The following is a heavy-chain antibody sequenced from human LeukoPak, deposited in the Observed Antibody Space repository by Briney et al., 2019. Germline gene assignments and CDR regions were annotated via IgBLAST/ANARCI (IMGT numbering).Heavy chain of an antibody. D-gene: IGHD2-8*01. Sequence: GGSLRLSCAASGFTFSGSAMHWVRQASGKGLEWVGRIRSKANSHTTAYAAPVKGRFTISRDDSKNTAYLQMNSLKTEDTAVYYCTRLSDCTNGVCAINWGQGTLVTVSS. J-gene: IGHJ4*02. V-gene: IGHV3-73*01. CDR2: IRSKANSHTT. CDR1: GFTFSGSA. CDR3: TRLSDCTNGVCAIN.